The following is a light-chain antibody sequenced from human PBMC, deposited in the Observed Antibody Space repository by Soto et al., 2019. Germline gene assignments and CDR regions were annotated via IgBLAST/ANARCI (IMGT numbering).Light chain of an antibody. Sequence: DIQVTQSPSSLSASVGDRVTITCRASRSVSTWLAWYHQKPGSAPRLLIYEGSIFHSGVPSRFSGSGSGTEFTLTISSLQPDDLGTYYCQQYDSYGVTFGQGTRLEIK. CDR1: RSVSTW. CDR3: QQYDSYGVT. J-gene: IGKJ2*01. CDR2: EGS. V-gene: IGKV1-5*03.